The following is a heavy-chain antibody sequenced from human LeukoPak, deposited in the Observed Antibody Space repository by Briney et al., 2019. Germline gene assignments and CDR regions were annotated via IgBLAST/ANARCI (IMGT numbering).Heavy chain of an antibody. D-gene: IGHD3-3*01. V-gene: IGHV1-2*02. CDR1: AYTFTGYY. CDR3: AREYYDFWSVRNNWFDP. CDR2: IDPNTGGA. Sequence: GASVKVSCKASAYTFTGYYMHWVRQAPGQGLEWMGWIDPNTGGANYAQKFQGRVTMTRDTSISTAYVELSRLRSDDTAVYYCAREYYDFWSVRNNWFDPWGQGTLVTVSS. J-gene: IGHJ5*02.